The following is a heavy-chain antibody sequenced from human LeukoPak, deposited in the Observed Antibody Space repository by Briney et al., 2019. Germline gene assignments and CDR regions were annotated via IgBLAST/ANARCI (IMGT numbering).Heavy chain of an antibody. CDR2: IKQDGSEK. CDR3: ARETNYDSSGYRKGGYFEYFQH. D-gene: IGHD3-22*01. V-gene: IGHV3-7*01. CDR1: GFTFSGYW. Sequence: GGSLRLSCAASGFTFSGYWMSWVRQAPGKGLEWVANIKQDGSEKYYVDSVKGRFTISRDNAKNSLYLQMNSLRAEDTAVYYCARETNYDSSGYRKGGYFEYFQHWGQGTLVTVSS. J-gene: IGHJ1*01.